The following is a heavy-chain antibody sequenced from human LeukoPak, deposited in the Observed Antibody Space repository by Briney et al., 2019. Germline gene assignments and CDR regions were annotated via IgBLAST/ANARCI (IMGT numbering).Heavy chain of an antibody. J-gene: IGHJ4*02. CDR2: INHSGST. CDR1: GGSLSSYY. D-gene: IGHD3-22*01. V-gene: IGHV4-34*01. Sequence: SETLSLTCTVSGGSLSSYYWSWIRQPPGKGLEWMGEINHSGSTNYNPSLKSRVTISVDTSKNQFSLKLRYVTAADTAVSYCASHSSGYYPGGFDYWGQGTLVTVSS. CDR3: ASHSSGYYPGGFDY.